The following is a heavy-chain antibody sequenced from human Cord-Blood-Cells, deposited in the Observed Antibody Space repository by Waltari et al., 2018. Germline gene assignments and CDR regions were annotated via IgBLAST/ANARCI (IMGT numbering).Heavy chain of an antibody. V-gene: IGHV4-34*01. D-gene: IGHD6-13*01. J-gene: IGHJ4*02. CDR1: GGSFSGYY. Sequence: QVQLQQWGAGLLKPSETLSLTRAVYGGSFSGYYWSWIRQPPGKGLEWIGEINHSGSTNYNPSLKSRVTISVDTSKNQFSLKLSSVTAADTAVYYCAREEAAAPYFDYWGQGTLVTVSS. CDR3: AREEAAAPYFDY. CDR2: INHSGST.